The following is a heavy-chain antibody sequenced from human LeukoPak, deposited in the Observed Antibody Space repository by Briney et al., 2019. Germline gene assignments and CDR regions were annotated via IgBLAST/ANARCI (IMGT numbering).Heavy chain of an antibody. V-gene: IGHV4-39*07. J-gene: IGHJ6*03. Sequence: SETLSLTCTVSGGSISSSSYYWGWIRQPPGKGLEWIGSIYYSGSTYYNPSLKSRVTISVDTSKNQFSLKLSSVTAADTAVYYCARSNYGDYVGVWGQGTTVTVSS. CDR3: ARSNYGDYVGV. CDR1: GGSISSSSYY. D-gene: IGHD4-17*01. CDR2: IYYSGST.